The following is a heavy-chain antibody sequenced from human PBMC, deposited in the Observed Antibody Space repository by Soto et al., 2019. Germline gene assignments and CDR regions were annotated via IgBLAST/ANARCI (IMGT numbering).Heavy chain of an antibody. Sequence: TGGSLRVSCAASGFTFSNNAMSWVSQAPGKGLEWVSVICSNGGTTYYADSVKGRFTISRDNSKNTLYLQMNSLGAEDTAEYHCAKARTGSCYSGLDYWGQGTQVTVSS. D-gene: IGHD2-15*01. V-gene: IGHV3-23*01. J-gene: IGHJ4*02. CDR2: ICSNGGTT. CDR3: AKARTGSCYSGLDY. CDR1: GFTFSNNA.